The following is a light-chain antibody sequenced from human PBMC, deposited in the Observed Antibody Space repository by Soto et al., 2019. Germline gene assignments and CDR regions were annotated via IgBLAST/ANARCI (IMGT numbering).Light chain of an antibody. V-gene: IGLV2-14*01. CDR2: DVS. Sequence: QSVLTQPASVSGSPGQSINISCTGTSSDVGGYNYVSWYQQHPGKAPKLMIYDVSNRPSGVSNRFSGSKSGNTASLTISGLQAEDEADYYCSSYTSSSTFAVFGGGTQLTVL. CDR1: SSDVGGYNY. CDR3: SSYTSSSTFAV. J-gene: IGLJ7*01.